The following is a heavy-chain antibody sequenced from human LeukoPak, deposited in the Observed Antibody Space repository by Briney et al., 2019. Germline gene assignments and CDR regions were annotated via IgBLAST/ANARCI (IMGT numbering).Heavy chain of an antibody. J-gene: IGHJ4*02. CDR3: AKVFPYYYDSSGHFDY. Sequence: GGCLRLSCAASGFTFDDYAMQWVRHAPGKGLEWVSGIRWNRGSIGYADSVKGRFTISRDNAKNSLYLQMNSLRAEDTALYYCAKVFPYYYDSSGHFDYWGQGTLVTVSS. D-gene: IGHD3-22*01. CDR1: GFTFDDYA. CDR2: IRWNRGSI. V-gene: IGHV3-9*01.